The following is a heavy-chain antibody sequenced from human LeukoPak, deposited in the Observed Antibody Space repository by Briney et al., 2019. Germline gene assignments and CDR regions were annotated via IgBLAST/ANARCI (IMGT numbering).Heavy chain of an antibody. CDR3: ARVYGSGSALEY. J-gene: IGHJ4*02. CDR2: IHSSGNT. D-gene: IGHD3-10*01. V-gene: IGHV4-31*03. CDR1: GGSINSGDYY. Sequence: SETLSLTCTVSGGSINSGDYYWNWIRQHPEKGLEWIGYIHSSGNTYYNPPLKSRVTISRDASKNQFSLKLSSVTAADTAVYYCARVYGSGSALEYWGQGTLVTVSS.